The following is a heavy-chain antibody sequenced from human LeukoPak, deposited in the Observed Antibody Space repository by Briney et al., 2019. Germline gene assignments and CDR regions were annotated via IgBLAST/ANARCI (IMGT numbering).Heavy chain of an antibody. CDR1: GGSISNNY. CDR3: AGGFTHFDY. J-gene: IGHJ4*02. D-gene: IGHD3-16*01. V-gene: IGHV4-59*01. Sequence: SETLSLTCTVAGGSISNNYWGWVRQPPGKGLEWIGYIYYSGSTDYNPSLRSRVTISIDTSRNQFSLRLSSVTAADTAVYYCAGGFTHFDYWSQGALVSVSS. CDR2: IYYSGST.